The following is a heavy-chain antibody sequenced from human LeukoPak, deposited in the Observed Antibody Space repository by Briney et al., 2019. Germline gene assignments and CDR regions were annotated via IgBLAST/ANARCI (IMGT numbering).Heavy chain of an antibody. D-gene: IGHD6-19*01. J-gene: IGHJ4*02. Sequence: GGSLRLSCAASGFTSSSYSFNWVRQAPGKGLEWLSYINAASRTIYYVDSVKGRFTVSRDNVKNFLYLQMNSLRAEDTAIYYCAKHRGYTSGWYLDSWGQGTLVTVSS. V-gene: IGHV3-48*04. CDR1: GFTSSSYS. CDR3: AKHRGYTSGWYLDS. CDR2: INAASRTI.